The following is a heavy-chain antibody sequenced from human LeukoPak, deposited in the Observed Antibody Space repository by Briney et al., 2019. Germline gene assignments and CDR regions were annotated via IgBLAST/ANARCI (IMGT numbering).Heavy chain of an antibody. CDR1: GFTFSSYG. CDR2: IWYDGSNK. V-gene: IGHV3-33*01. Sequence: GGSLRLSCAASGFTFSSYGMHWVHQAPGKGLEWVAVIWYDGSNKYYADSVKGRFTISRDNSKNTLYLQMNSLRAEDTAVYYCARDPYGDYVGEYFQHWGQGTLVTVSS. CDR3: ARDPYGDYVGEYFQH. D-gene: IGHD4-17*01. J-gene: IGHJ1*01.